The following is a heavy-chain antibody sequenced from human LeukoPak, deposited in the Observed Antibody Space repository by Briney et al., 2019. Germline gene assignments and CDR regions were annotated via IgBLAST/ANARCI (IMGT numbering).Heavy chain of an antibody. CDR3: ARDYYDSSGYSRFDP. CDR2: INPNSGGT. J-gene: IGHJ5*02. CDR1: GYTFTGYY. V-gene: IGHV1-2*02. Sequence: ASLRVSCKASGYTFTGYYMHWVPQAPGQGGEWMGWINPNSGGTDYAQKFQGRVTMTRDTSISTAYMEVSRLRSDDTAVYYCARDYYDSSGYSRFDPWGQGTLVTVSP. D-gene: IGHD3-22*01.